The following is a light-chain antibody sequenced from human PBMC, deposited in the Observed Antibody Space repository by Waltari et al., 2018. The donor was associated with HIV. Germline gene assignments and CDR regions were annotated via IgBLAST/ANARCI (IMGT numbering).Light chain of an antibody. Sequence: EIVLTQSQATLSLSPGERATLSCRASQSVSSYLAWYQQKPGQAPRLLIYDASNRATGIPARFSGSGSGTDFTLTISSLEPEDFAVYYCQQRSNGITFGQGTRLEIK. J-gene: IGKJ5*01. CDR1: QSVSSY. CDR2: DAS. CDR3: QQRSNGIT. V-gene: IGKV3-11*01.